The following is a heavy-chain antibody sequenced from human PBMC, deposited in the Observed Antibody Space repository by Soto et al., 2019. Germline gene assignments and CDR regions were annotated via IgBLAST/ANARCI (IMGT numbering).Heavy chain of an antibody. CDR3: ANPYSYSSSRFQYYYGMDV. J-gene: IGHJ6*02. D-gene: IGHD6-13*01. Sequence: GGSLRLSCAASGFTFSDYGMHWVRQAPGKGPEWVALISYHGSDKLYADSVKGRFTISRDNSKNTVFLQVNSLRVEDTAVYYCANPYSYSSSRFQYYYGMDVWGQGTTVTVSS. V-gene: IGHV3-30*18. CDR2: ISYHGSDK. CDR1: GFTFSDYG.